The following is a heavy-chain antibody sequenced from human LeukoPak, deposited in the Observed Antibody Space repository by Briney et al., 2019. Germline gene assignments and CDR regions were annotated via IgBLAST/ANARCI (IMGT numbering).Heavy chain of an antibody. CDR1: GCSISSYY. J-gene: IGHJ5*02. CDR3: AREGLAPNWFDP. Sequence: SETLSLTCTVSGCSISSYYWSWVRQPPGKGLEWIWYIYYSGGTNYNPSLKSRVTISVDPSKNQFSLKLSSVTAADTAVYYCAREGLAPNWFDPWGQGTLVTVSS. V-gene: IGHV4-59*01. CDR2: IYYSGGT.